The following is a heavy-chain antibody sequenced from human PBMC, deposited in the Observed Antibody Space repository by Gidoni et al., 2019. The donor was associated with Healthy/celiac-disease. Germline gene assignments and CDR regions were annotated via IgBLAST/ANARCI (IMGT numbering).Heavy chain of an antibody. V-gene: IGHV4-61*02. CDR2: IYTSGST. CDR1: GGSISSGSYY. CDR3: ATENLGYCSGGSCYSKPFDY. D-gene: IGHD2-15*01. Sequence: QLQLQDSGPGLVKPSQTLSLTCTVPGGSISSGSYYWSWIRQPAGKGLEWIGRIYTSGSTNYNPSLKSRVTISVDTSKNQFSLKLSSVTAADTAVYYCATENLGYCSGGSCYSKPFDYWGQGTLVTVSS. J-gene: IGHJ4*02.